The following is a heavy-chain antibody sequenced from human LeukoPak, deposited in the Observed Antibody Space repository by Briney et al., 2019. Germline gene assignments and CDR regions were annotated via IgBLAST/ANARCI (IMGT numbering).Heavy chain of an antibody. CDR2: INPSGGST. Sequence: ASVKVSCKASGYTFTSYYMQWVRQAPGQGLEWMGIINPSGGSTTYAQKFQGRVTMTRDLSTSTVYMELISLRSEDTAVYYCARECHPWRPYYYTDVWGKGTTVTVSS. CDR3: ARECHPWRPYYYTDV. D-gene: IGHD1-1*01. J-gene: IGHJ6*03. V-gene: IGHV1-46*01. CDR1: GYTFTSYY.